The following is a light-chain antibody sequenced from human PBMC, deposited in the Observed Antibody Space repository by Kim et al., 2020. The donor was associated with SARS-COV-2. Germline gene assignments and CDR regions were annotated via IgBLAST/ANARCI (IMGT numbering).Light chain of an antibody. Sequence: PGERATLSCRASQSVSSSYLAWYQQKPGQAPRPLIYGASSRATGIPARFSGSGSGTDFTLTISGLEPEDFAVYYCQQYGTSPFTFGPGTKVEI. CDR2: GAS. CDR3: QQYGTSPFT. V-gene: IGKV3-20*01. J-gene: IGKJ3*01. CDR1: QSVSSSY.